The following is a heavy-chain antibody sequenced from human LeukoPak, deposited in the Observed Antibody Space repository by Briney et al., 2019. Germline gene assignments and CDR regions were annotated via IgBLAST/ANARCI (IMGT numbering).Heavy chain of an antibody. V-gene: IGHV3-23*01. CDR1: GFTFNNYA. Sequence: GGSLRLSCAASGFTFNNYAMSWVRQAPGKGLEWVSAISSSGDITFYADSVKGRFTTSRDNSRYTLYLQMNSLRAEDAAVYYCAKDRPNYYESNGHYYRRNGDYWGQGTLVTVSS. CDR3: AKDRPNYYESNGHYYRRNGDY. J-gene: IGHJ4*02. D-gene: IGHD3-22*01. CDR2: ISSSGDIT.